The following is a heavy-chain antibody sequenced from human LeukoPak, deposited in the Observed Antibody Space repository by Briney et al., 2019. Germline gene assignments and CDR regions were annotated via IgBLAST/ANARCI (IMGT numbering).Heavy chain of an antibody. CDR1: GGSISSSSYY. Sequence: SETLSLTCTVSGGSISSSSYYWGWIRQPPGKGLEWIGSIYYSGSTYYNPSLKSRVTISVDTSKNQFSLKLSSVTAADTAVYYCARDRRDSSGYYSFRSFFDIWGQGTMVTVSS. CDR2: IYYSGST. CDR3: ARDRRDSSGYYSFRSFFDI. D-gene: IGHD3-22*01. V-gene: IGHV4-39*07. J-gene: IGHJ3*02.